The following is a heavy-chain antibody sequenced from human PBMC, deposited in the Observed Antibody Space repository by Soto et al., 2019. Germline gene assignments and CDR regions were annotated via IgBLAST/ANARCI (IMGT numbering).Heavy chain of an antibody. D-gene: IGHD3-22*01. J-gene: IGHJ4*02. Sequence: ASVKVSCKASGYTFTSYGISWVRQAPGQGLEWMGWISAYNGNTNYAQKLQGRVTMTRDTSTSTVYMELSSLRSEDTAVYYCAREVYDSSGYYQFDYWGQGTLVTVSS. CDR3: AREVYDSSGYYQFDY. CDR2: ISAYNGNT. V-gene: IGHV1-18*01. CDR1: GYTFTSYG.